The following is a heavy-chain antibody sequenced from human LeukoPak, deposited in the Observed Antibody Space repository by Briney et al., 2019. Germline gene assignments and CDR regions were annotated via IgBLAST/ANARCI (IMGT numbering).Heavy chain of an antibody. CDR3: ARERGIAARLDDY. CDR2: ISSSSSYI. CDR1: GFTFSSYS. Sequence: GGSLRLSCAASGFTFSSYSMNWVRQAPGKGLEWVSSISSSSSYIYYADSVKGRFTISRGNAKNSLYLQMNSLRAEDTAVYYCARERGIAARLDDYWGQGTLVTVSS. V-gene: IGHV3-21*01. D-gene: IGHD6-6*01. J-gene: IGHJ4*02.